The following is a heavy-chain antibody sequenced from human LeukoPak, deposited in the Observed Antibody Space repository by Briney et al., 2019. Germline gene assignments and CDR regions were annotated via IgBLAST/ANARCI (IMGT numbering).Heavy chain of an antibody. CDR1: GDSISGSY. J-gene: IGHJ4*02. CDR2: LSYSGTT. Sequence: NPSETLSLTCAVSGDSISGSYWSWIRQPPGKGLEWIGFLSYSGTTSYNPSLKGRLSISGDTSRNQFSLKLDSVTAADTAVYYCARQSSYDSSGYVYFDYWGQGTLVTVSS. D-gene: IGHD3-22*01. V-gene: IGHV4-59*08. CDR3: ARQSSYDSSGYVYFDY.